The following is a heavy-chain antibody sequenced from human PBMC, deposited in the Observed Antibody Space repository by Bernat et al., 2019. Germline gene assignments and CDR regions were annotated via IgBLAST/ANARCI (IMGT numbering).Heavy chain of an antibody. V-gene: IGHV3-66*01. J-gene: IGHJ4*02. Sequence: EVQLLESGGGLVQPGGSLRLSCAASGFTVSSNYMSWVRQAPGKGLEWVSVIYSGGSTYYADSVKGRFTISRDNSKNTLYLQMNSLRAEDTAVYYCARDHGIAARPVDYWGQGTLVTVSS. D-gene: IGHD6-6*01. CDR2: IYSGGST. CDR3: ARDHGIAARPVDY. CDR1: GFTVSSNY.